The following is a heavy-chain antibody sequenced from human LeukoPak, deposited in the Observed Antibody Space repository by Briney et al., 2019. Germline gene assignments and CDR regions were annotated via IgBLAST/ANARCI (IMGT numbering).Heavy chain of an antibody. CDR3: TRLAGLDYYGTSGGNAFDF. J-gene: IGHJ3*01. CDR2: LSASSINI. Sequence: PGESLRLSCAASGFTFSDYAMNWVRQAPGKGLERVSGLSASSINIYYRESVKGRFTVSRDNSKNTLYLQMNSLTVEDTAVYYCTRLAGLDYYGTSGGNAFDFWGLGTLVTVSS. CDR1: GFTFSDYA. D-gene: IGHD3-10*01. V-gene: IGHV3-23*01.